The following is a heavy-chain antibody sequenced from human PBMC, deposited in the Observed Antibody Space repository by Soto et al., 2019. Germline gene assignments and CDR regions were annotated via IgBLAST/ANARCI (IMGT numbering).Heavy chain of an antibody. D-gene: IGHD3-10*02. CDR3: TIVRVADSALDH. J-gene: IGHJ4*02. CDR2: MSYDGSDT. Sequence: QVQLVESGGGVVRPGRPLRLPCVGSGFIFSNNGLHWVRQPPGRGLEWVAFMSYDGSDTFYPDSVKGRFTISRDNSKNTLFLHMSNLRAEDTAMYYCTIVRVADSALDHWGQGTLVTVSS. CDR1: GFIFSNNG. V-gene: IGHV3-30*03.